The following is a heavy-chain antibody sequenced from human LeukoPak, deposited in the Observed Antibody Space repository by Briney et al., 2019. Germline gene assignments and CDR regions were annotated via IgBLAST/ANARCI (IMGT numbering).Heavy chain of an antibody. J-gene: IGHJ4*02. D-gene: IGHD5-12*01. CDR3: ARVGATIASRLDY. V-gene: IGHV1-2*02. Sequence: ASVKVSCKASGYTFTGYYMHWVRQAPGQGLEWMGWINPNSGGTNYAQKFQGRVTMTRDTCISTAYMELSRLRSDDTAVYYCARVGATIASRLDYWGQGTLVTVSS. CDR1: GYTFTGYY. CDR2: INPNSGGT.